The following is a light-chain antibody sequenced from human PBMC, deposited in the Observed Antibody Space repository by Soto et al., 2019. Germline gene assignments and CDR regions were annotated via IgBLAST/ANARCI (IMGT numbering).Light chain of an antibody. CDR3: QQVDSYPRT. V-gene: IGKV1-9*01. Sequence: IQLTQSPSSLSASVGDTVTITCRASQAIGRYFAWYQQRPGTAPKLLMYSASTLHSGVPSRFSGSGSGTDFTLTSSGLQPEDFANYYCQQVDSYPRTFGPGTTVEI. CDR1: QAIGRY. J-gene: IGKJ3*01. CDR2: SAS.